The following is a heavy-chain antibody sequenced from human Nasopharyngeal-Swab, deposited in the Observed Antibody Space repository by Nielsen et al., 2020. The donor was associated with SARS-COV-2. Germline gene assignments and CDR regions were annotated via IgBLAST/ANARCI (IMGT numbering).Heavy chain of an antibody. Sequence: ASVKVSCKVSGYTLTELSMHWVRQAPGKGLEWMGGFDPEDGETIYAQKFQGRVTMTEGTSTDTAYMELSSLRSEDTAVYYCATDFVSGTYRLDYWGQGTLVTVSS. D-gene: IGHD1-7*01. V-gene: IGHV1-24*01. CDR1: GYTLTELS. CDR3: ATDFVSGTYRLDY. J-gene: IGHJ4*02. CDR2: FDPEDGET.